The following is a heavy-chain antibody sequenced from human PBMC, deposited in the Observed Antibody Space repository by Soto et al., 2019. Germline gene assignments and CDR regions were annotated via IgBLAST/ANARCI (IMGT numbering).Heavy chain of an antibody. CDR2: MDYNGYT. D-gene: IGHD3-10*01. CDR1: GGPMTNYY. J-gene: IGHJ6*02. Sequence: QVQLQVSGPGLVKPSETLSLTCTISGGPMTNYYCSWFRQPPGQGLEWIGYMDYNGYTSYNPSLRSRATLSRDTSKSHFSPNLRSVTAADTALYYCARQGFGPLHGLVDVWGQGTTVTVSS. CDR3: ARQGFGPLHGLVDV. V-gene: IGHV4-59*08.